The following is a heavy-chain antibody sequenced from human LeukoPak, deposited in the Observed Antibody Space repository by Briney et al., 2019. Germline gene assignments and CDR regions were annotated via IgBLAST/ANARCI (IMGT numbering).Heavy chain of an antibody. D-gene: IGHD3-16*01. CDR1: GGTFSSYA. J-gene: IGHJ3*02. Sequence: ASVKLSCKASGGTFSSYAISWVRQAPGQRVEWMGGISGSSSNTNYAQRLQGRVTMTTDTSTTTAYMELRSLRSDDTAVYYCARATGTWGHDGFDIWGQGTMVTVSS. V-gene: IGHV1-18*01. CDR3: ARATGTWGHDGFDI. CDR2: ISGSSSNT.